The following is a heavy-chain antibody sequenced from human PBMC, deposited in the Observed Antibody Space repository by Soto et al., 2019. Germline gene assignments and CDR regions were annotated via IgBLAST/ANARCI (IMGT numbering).Heavy chain of an antibody. CDR3: AGQAAAGKYYYAMDV. CDR1: GYSFTTYS. CDR2: IYPGDSDT. Sequence: EVQLVQSGAEVKKPGESLKISCKGSGYSFTTYSIGWVRQMPGKGLEGMVIIYPGDSDTRYSPSFQGQVTISADKSTNTTYLQWSSLKAWDTAIDYCAGQAAAGKYYYAMDVWGQGTRVTVSS. J-gene: IGHJ6*02. V-gene: IGHV5-51*01. D-gene: IGHD6-13*01.